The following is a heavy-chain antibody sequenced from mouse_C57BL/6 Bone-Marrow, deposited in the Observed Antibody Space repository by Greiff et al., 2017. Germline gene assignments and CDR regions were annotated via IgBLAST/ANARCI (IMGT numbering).Heavy chain of an antibody. V-gene: IGHV5-6*01. D-gene: IGHD2-14*01. Sequence: EVKLVESGGDLVKPGRSLQLSCAASGFTFSSYGMSWVRQTPDKRLEWVATISSGGSYTYYPDSVKGRFTISRDNAKKTLYLQMSSLKSEDTAMYYCARGDRRTWFADWGQGTLVTVSA. CDR2: ISSGGSYT. CDR1: GFTFSSYG. CDR3: ARGDRRTWFAD. J-gene: IGHJ3*01.